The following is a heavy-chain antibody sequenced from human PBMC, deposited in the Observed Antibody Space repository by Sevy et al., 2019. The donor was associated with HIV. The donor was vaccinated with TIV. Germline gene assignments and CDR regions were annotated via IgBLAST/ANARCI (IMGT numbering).Heavy chain of an antibody. CDR1: GFTFSSYS. CDR3: ARDSYDSLDY. D-gene: IGHD3-22*01. CDR2: ISSSSSYI. V-gene: IGHV3-21*01. Sequence: GGSLRLSCAASGFTFSSYSMNWVRQAPGKGLEWVSSISSSSSYINYADSVKGRFTISRDNAKNSLYLQMNSLRAEDTAVYYCARDSYDSLDYWGQGTLVTVSS. J-gene: IGHJ4*02.